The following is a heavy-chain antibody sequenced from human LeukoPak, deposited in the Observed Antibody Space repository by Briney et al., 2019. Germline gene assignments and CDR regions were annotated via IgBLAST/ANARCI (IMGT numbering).Heavy chain of an antibody. V-gene: IGHV4-34*01. D-gene: IGHD5-12*01. CDR1: GGSFSGYY. CDR3: ARGRNRFLVATISWFAY. J-gene: IGHJ4*02. Sequence: SETLSLTCAVYGGSFSGYYWSWIRQPPGKGMEWIGEINHSGSTNYNPSLKSRVTISVDTSKHQFSLKLSSVTTADTAVYYCARGRNRFLVATISWFAYWGQGTQVTVSS. CDR2: INHSGST.